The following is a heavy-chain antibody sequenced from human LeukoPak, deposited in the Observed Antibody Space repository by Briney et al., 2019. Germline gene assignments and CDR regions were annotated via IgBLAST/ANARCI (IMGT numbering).Heavy chain of an antibody. CDR1: GGSISSYY. V-gene: IGHV4-59*01. CDR3: ATKTADGDYYGMDV. D-gene: IGHD2-21*02. Sequence: PSETLSLTCTVSGGSISSYYWSWIRQPPGKGLEWIGYIYYSGSTNYNPSLKSRVTISVDTSKNQFSLKLSSVTAADTAVYYCATKTADGDYYGMDVWGQGTTVTVSS. CDR2: IYYSGST. J-gene: IGHJ6*02.